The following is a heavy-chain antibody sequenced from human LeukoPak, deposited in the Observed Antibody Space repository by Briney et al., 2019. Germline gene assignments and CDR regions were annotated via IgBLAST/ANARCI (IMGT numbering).Heavy chain of an antibody. D-gene: IGHD3-22*01. V-gene: IGHV3-53*01. Sequence: PGGSLRLSCAASGFTVSSNYMSWVRQAPGKGMEWVSVICSGGSTYYADSVKAPFTISRDNSKNTLYIQMNSLRAEDTAVYYCARCYDSSGFDAFDIWGQGTMVTVSS. CDR1: GFTVSSNY. J-gene: IGHJ3*02. CDR2: ICSGGST. CDR3: ARCYDSSGFDAFDI.